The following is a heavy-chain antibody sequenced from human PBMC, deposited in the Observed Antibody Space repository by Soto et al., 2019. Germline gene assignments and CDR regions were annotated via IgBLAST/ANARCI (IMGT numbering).Heavy chain of an antibody. D-gene: IGHD6-13*01. J-gene: IGHJ4*02. CDR2: IWYDGSNK. V-gene: IGHV3-33*01. Sequence: QVQLVESGGGVVQPGRSLRLSCAASGFTFSSYGMHWVRQAPGKGLEWVAVIWYDGSNKYYADSVKGRFTISRDNSKNTLYLQMNSLRAEDTAVYYCARDGVGIAAAGVDYWGQGTLVTVSS. CDR1: GFTFSSYG. CDR3: ARDGVGIAAAGVDY.